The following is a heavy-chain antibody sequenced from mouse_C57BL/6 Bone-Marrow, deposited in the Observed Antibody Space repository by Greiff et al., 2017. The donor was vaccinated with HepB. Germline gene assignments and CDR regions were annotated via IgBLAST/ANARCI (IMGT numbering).Heavy chain of an antibody. V-gene: IGHV1-18*01. D-gene: IGHD2-2*01. CDR3: ARGSYYGYDRFAY. J-gene: IGHJ3*01. CDR2: INPNNGGT. Sequence: EVKLQESGPELVKPGASVKIPCKASGYTFTDYNMDWVKQSHGKSLEWIGDINPNNGGTIYNQKFKGKATLTVDKSSSTAYMELRSLTSEDTAVYYCARGSYYGYDRFAYWGQGTLVTVSA. CDR1: GYTFTDYN.